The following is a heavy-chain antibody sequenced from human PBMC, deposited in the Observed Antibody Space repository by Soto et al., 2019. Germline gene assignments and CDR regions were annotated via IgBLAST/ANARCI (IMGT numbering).Heavy chain of an antibody. CDR3: AKAGTAMALDY. V-gene: IGHV3-30*18. CDR1: GFTFSSYG. CDR2: ISYDGSNK. J-gene: IGHJ4*02. D-gene: IGHD5-18*01. Sequence: QVQLVESGGGVVQPGRSLRLSCAASGFTFSSYGIHWVRQAPGKGLEWVAVISYDGSNKYYADSVKGRFTISRDNSKNTLYLQMNSLRAEDTAVYYCAKAGTAMALDYWGQGTLVTVSS.